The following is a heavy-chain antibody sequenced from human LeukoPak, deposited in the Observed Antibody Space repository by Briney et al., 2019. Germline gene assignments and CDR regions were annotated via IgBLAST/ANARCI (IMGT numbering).Heavy chain of an antibody. J-gene: IGHJ4*02. CDR3: ARGSLVFD. D-gene: IGHD2-8*02. V-gene: IGHV3-66*01. CDR2: IYGGGNT. Sequence: GGSLRLSCAASGFTVSSNYMSWVRQAPGKGLGWVSVIYGGGNTNYADSVRGRFTISRDNSKNTLYLQMNSLRAEDTAVYYCARGSLVFDWGQGTLVIVSS. CDR1: GFTVSSNY.